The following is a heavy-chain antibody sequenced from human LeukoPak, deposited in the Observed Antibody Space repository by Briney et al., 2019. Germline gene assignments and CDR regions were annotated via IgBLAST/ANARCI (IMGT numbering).Heavy chain of an antibody. CDR3: ARVPPYSGSYWGYFDY. V-gene: IGHV3-66*01. Sequence: PGGSLRLSCAASGFTVSSNYMSWVRQAPGKGLEWVSVIYSGGSTYYADSVKGRFTISRDNSKNTLYLQMNSLRAEDTAVYYCARVPPYSGSYWGYFDYWGQGTLVTVSS. CDR1: GFTVSSNY. CDR2: IYSGGST. D-gene: IGHD1-26*01. J-gene: IGHJ4*02.